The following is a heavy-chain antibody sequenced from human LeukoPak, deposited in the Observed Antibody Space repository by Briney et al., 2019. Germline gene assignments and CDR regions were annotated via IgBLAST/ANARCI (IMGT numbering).Heavy chain of an antibody. CDR3: ARKSSDILTGYYTYNWFDP. CDR1: GYTFTGYY. V-gene: IGHV1-2*02. J-gene: IGHJ5*02. D-gene: IGHD3-9*01. CDR2: INPNSGGT. Sequence: GASVKVSCKASGYTFTGYYIHWVRQAPGQGLEWMGWINPNSGGTNYAQKFQGRVTMTRDTSISTAYMELSRLRSDDTAVYYCARKSSDILTGYYTYNWFDPWGQGNLVTVSS.